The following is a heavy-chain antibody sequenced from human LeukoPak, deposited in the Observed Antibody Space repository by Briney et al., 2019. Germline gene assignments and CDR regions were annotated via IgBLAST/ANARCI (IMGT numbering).Heavy chain of an antibody. CDR2: MNPNSGNT. V-gene: IGHV1-8*01. D-gene: IGHD3-3*01. CDR1: GYTFTSYD. CDR3: ARGDYDFWSGYYWFDY. J-gene: IGHJ4*02. Sequence: ASVTVSCKASGYTFTSYDFNWLRQATGQGLEWMGWMNPNSGNTGYAQKFQGRVTMTRNTSISTAYMELSSLRSEDTAVYYCARGDYDFWSGYYWFDYWGQGTLVTVSS.